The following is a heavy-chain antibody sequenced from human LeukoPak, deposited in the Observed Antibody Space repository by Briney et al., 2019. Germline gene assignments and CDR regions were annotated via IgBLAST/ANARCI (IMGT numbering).Heavy chain of an antibody. CDR2: IYYTGGST. CDR1: GGSMSGFF. D-gene: IGHD3-10*01. V-gene: IGHV4-59*01. J-gene: IGHJ6*02. CDR3: ARTSRHFYGSGANLTPWPAGMDV. Sequence: SVTLSLTCTVSGGSMSGFFWTWIRQPPGRELEWIGSIYYTGGSTKYNPSLKSRVTISVDTSKSQFSLNLNSATAADTAVYYCARTSRHFYGSGANLTPWPAGMDVWGQGTTVTVSS.